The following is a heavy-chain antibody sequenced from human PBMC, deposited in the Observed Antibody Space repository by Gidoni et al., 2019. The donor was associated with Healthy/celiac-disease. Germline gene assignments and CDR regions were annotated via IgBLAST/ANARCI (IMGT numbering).Heavy chain of an antibody. V-gene: IGHV3-7*03. CDR3: ARDSVVGSGYDYYYYYGMDV. CDR1: GFTFSSYW. Sequence: EVQLVESGGGLVQPGGSLRLSCAASGFTFSSYWMSWVRQAPGKGLEWVANIKQDGSEKYYVDSVKGRFTISRDNAKNSLYLQMNSLRAEDTAVYYCARDSVVGSGYDYYYYYGMDVWGQGTTVTVSS. CDR2: IKQDGSEK. J-gene: IGHJ6*02. D-gene: IGHD5-12*01.